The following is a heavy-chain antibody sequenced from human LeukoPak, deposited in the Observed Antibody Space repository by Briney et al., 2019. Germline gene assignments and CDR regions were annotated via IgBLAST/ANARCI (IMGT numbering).Heavy chain of an antibody. J-gene: IGHJ4*02. D-gene: IGHD3-9*01. CDR2: ISGSGGST. V-gene: IGHV3-23*01. CDR1: GFTFSSYS. CDR3: AKSVHDILLGVDY. Sequence: GGSLRLSCAASGFTFSSYSMNWVRQAPGKGLEWVSAISGSGGSTYYADSVKGRFTISRDNSKNTLYLQMNSLRAEDTAVYYCAKSVHDILLGVDYWGQGTLVTVSS.